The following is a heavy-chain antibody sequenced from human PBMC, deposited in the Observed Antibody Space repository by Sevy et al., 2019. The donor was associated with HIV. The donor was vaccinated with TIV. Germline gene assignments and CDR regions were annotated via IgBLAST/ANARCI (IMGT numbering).Heavy chain of an antibody. Sequence: SETLSLTCAVHDGSFSGYYWNWIRQLPGKGLEWIGEINESGISYYDQSLKSRVTISVDTSKKQFSLKLNSVTAVDSAVYSCARSPPVVVVPGAPSWFDPWGQGTLVTVSS. CDR3: ARSPPVVVVPGAPSWFDP. V-gene: IGHV4-34*01. D-gene: IGHD2-2*01. CDR1: DGSFSGYY. J-gene: IGHJ5*02. CDR2: INESGIS.